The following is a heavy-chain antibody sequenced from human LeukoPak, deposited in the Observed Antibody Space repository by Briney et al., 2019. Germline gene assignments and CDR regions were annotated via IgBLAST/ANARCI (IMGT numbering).Heavy chain of an antibody. CDR3: ARAGGYSYGYVDY. CDR2: ISGSGGST. J-gene: IGHJ4*02. Sequence: PGGSLRLSCAASGFTFSSYAMSWVRQAPGKGLEWVSAISGSGGSTYYADSVKGRFTISRDNSKNTLYLQMSSLRAEDTAVYYCARAGGYSYGYVDYWGQGTLVTVSS. D-gene: IGHD5-18*01. V-gene: IGHV3-23*01. CDR1: GFTFSSYA.